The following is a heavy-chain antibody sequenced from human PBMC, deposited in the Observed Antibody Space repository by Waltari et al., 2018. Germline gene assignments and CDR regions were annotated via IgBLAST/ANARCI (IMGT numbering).Heavy chain of an antibody. D-gene: IGHD2-21*01. CDR2: INHSGST. CDR3: ARGGYCGGDCSLGY. CDR1: GGSFSGYY. Sequence: QVQLQQWGAGLLKPSETLSLTCAVYGGSFSGYYWSWIRQPPGKGLEWIGEINHSGSTNYNPSLKSRVTISVDTSKNQFSLKLSSVTAADTAVYYCARGGYCGGDCSLGYWGQGTLVTVSS. V-gene: IGHV4-34*01. J-gene: IGHJ4*02.